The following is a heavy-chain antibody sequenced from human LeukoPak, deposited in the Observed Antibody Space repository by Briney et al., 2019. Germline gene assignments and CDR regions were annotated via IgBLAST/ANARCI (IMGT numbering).Heavy chain of an antibody. CDR2: ISGSGDNT. CDR1: GFTFSSYA. J-gene: IGHJ6*02. V-gene: IGHV3-23*01. CDR3: AKGQVGATWSYYYYGMDV. Sequence: GGSLRLSCAASGFTFSSYAMSWVRQAPGKGLEWVSAISGSGDNTYYAVSVKGHFTVSRDNSMSTLYLQMNSLSAEDAALYYCAKGQVGATWSYYYYGMDVWGQGTTVTVSS. D-gene: IGHD1-26*01.